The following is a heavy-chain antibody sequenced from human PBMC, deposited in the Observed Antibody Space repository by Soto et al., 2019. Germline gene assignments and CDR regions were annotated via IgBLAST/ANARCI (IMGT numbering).Heavy chain of an antibody. Sequence: GGSLRLSCAASGFTFSSYAMSWVRQAPGKGLEWVSAISGSGGSTYYADSVKGRFTISRDNSKNTLYLQMNSLRAEDTAVYYCAKVSGIAVVVGWFDPWGQGTLVTVSS. CDR2: ISGSGGST. CDR1: GFTFSSYA. J-gene: IGHJ5*02. D-gene: IGHD6-19*01. CDR3: AKVSGIAVVVGWFDP. V-gene: IGHV3-23*01.